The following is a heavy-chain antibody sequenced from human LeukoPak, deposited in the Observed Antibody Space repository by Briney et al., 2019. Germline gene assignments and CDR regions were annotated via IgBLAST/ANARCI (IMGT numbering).Heavy chain of an antibody. CDR3: ARGRLLWFGELSLSDNWFDP. CDR2: INHSGST. J-gene: IGHJ5*02. D-gene: IGHD3-10*01. V-gene: IGHV4-34*01. Sequence: SETLSLTCAVYGGSFSGYYWSWIRQPPGKGLEWIGEINHSGSTNYNPSLKSRVTISVDTSKNQFSLKLSSVTAADTAVYYCARGRLLWFGELSLSDNWFDPWGQGTLVTVSS. CDR1: GGSFSGYY.